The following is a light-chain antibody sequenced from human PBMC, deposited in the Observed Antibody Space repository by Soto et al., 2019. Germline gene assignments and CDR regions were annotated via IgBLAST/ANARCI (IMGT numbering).Light chain of an antibody. Sequence: QSALTQPPSASGSPGQSVTISCTGTSTDVGGYNFVSWYQQHPGKAPKLLIYEVSQRPSGVPDRFSGSKSANTASLTVSGLQAEDEAVYYCSSFSSDTTLFVFGGGTKVTVL. J-gene: IGLJ1*01. CDR1: STDVGGYNF. CDR3: SSFSSDTTLFV. CDR2: EVS. V-gene: IGLV2-8*01.